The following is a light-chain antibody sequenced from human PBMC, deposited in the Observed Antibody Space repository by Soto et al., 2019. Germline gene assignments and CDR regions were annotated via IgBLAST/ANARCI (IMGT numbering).Light chain of an antibody. J-gene: IGKJ1*01. CDR1: QTISRN. Sequence: DIQMTQSPSSLSASVGDRVIITCRASQTISRNLNWYQQKPGKAPSLLIYGASSLRSGVPSRFSGGGSGTDFTLTISSLQPEDFATYFCQQTYTTPWTFGRGTKVEIK. CDR3: QQTYTTPWT. V-gene: IGKV1-39*01. CDR2: GAS.